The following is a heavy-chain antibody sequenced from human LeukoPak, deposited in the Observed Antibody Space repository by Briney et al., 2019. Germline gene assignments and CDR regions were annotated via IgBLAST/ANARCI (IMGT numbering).Heavy chain of an antibody. CDR1: GFTFSIYA. J-gene: IGHJ2*01. CDR2: ITERLDEI. Sequence: HPGGSLRLSCAASGFTFSIYAMSWVRQAPGKGLEWVSGITERLDEIYYAGSVKGRFTISRDSSRNTLFLHMNTLRAEDTAIYYCAKDRTVGASYWYFDLWGRGTLVTVSS. V-gene: IGHV3-23*01. CDR3: AKDRTVGASYWYFDL. D-gene: IGHD1-26*01.